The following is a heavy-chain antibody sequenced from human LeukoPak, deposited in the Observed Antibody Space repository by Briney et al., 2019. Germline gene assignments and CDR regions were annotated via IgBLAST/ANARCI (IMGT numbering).Heavy chain of an antibody. V-gene: IGHV3-23*01. D-gene: IGHD2-2*01. J-gene: IGHJ4*02. CDR3: AKGTLGGTAAASDY. Sequence: GGSLRLSCAASGFTFSSYTMSCVRPAPGGGLEWGSDISGSGSSTYYAHSVKGRFTISRDNSKTTLYLQMDRLRTEDTAVYYCAKGTLGGTAAASDYWGQGTLVTVSS. CDR2: ISGSGSST. CDR1: GFTFSSYT.